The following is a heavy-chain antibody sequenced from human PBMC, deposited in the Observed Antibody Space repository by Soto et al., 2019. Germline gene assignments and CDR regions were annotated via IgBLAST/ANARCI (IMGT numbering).Heavy chain of an antibody. Sequence: PSETLSLTCAVYGESFSGHIWTWIRQTPGKGLQWIGQINHSGSASYNPSLKSRVTISRDNAKNSLYLQMNSLRAEDTAVYYCARDGWTAALFFDYWGQGTLVTVSS. CDR2: INHSGSA. D-gene: IGHD2-15*01. CDR3: ARDGWTAALFFDY. J-gene: IGHJ4*02. CDR1: GESFSGHI. V-gene: IGHV4-34*01.